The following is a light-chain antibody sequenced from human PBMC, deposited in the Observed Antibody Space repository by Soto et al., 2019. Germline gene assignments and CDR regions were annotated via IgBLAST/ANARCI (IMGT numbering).Light chain of an antibody. Sequence: IQLTQSPPSLSASVGDRVTITCRASQGIRNHLAWYQQEPGKAPKLLIYGASTLHSGVPSRFSGRGSGTDFTLTVRNLQPEDFATYYCQQLNVYSGAFGPGTKVDV. CDR3: QQLNVYSGA. CDR2: GAS. J-gene: IGKJ3*01. V-gene: IGKV1-9*01. CDR1: QGIRNH.